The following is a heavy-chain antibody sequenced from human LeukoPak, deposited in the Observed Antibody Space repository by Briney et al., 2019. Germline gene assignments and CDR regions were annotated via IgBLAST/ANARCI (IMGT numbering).Heavy chain of an antibody. D-gene: IGHD1-14*01. CDR3: TRDLTGPLDY. CDR2: INTDGGYT. Sequence: GGSLRLSCAASGFTFSSFAMSWVRQAPGKGLVWVSRINTDGGYTSYADSVKGRFTISRDNAKNTLYLQMSSLRVEDTAVSYCTRDLTGPLDYWGQGILVTVSS. J-gene: IGHJ4*02. V-gene: IGHV3-74*01. CDR1: GFTFSSFA.